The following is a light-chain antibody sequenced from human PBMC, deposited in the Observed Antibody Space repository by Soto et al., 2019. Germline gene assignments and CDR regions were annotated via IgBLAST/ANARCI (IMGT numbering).Light chain of an antibody. J-gene: IGLJ3*02. CDR2: EVS. V-gene: IGLV2-14*01. CDR1: STDVGGYKY. CDR3: SSYTTNSTWV. Sequence: QSVLAQPASVSGSPGQSITISCTGTSTDVGGYKYVSWYQQYPGKAPKLMIFEVSSRPSGVSNRFSGSKSGNTASLTISGLQAEDEADYYCSSYTTNSTWVFGGGTQLTVL.